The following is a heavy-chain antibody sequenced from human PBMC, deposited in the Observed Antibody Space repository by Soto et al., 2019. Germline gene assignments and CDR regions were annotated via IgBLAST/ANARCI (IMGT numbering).Heavy chain of an antibody. J-gene: IGHJ5*02. D-gene: IGHD2-2*01. V-gene: IGHV4-31*02. Sequence: KPSETVSLTXTVSGVSISSGGYYWSWIRQHPGKGLEWIGNIYYSGRTYYNPSLKSRVILSVDTSKNHFSLKLNSVTAADTAVYYCARVRQYCSRTNCYQDPWGQGTLVTVSS. CDR2: IYYSGRT. CDR1: GVSISSGGYY. CDR3: ARVRQYCSRTNCYQDP.